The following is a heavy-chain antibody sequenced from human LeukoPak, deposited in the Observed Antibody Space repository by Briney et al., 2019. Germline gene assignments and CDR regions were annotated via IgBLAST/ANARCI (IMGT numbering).Heavy chain of an antibody. D-gene: IGHD4-23*01. CDR3: ARGGDGGNYTPFDY. CDR2: IYYSGST. CDR1: GRSIRRYY. Sequence: PSETLSLTCTVSGRSIRRYYWSWIRPPPGKRLEGIGYIYYSGSTNYNPSVKSRVTMAVDTSKKQFSLKLSSVTAADTAVYDCARGGDGGNYTPFDYWGQGTLVTVSS. V-gene: IGHV4-59*01. J-gene: IGHJ4*02.